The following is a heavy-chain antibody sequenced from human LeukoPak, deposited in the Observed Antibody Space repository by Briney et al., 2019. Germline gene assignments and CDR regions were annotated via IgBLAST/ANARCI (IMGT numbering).Heavy chain of an antibody. Sequence: PGGSLRLSCAASGFTFDDYAMHWVRQAPGEGLEWVSGISWNSGSIGYADSVKGRLTISRDNAKNSLYLQMNSLRAEDTALYYCAKDGAFDIWGQGTMVTVSS. CDR2: ISWNSGSI. J-gene: IGHJ3*02. CDR3: AKDGAFDI. CDR1: GFTFDDYA. V-gene: IGHV3-9*01.